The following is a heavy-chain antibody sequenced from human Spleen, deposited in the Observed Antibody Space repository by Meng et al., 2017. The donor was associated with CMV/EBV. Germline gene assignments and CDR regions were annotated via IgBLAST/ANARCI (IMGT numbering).Heavy chain of an antibody. CDR3: VRERSSRYDLDY. CDR1: GFTFSSYA. V-gene: IGHV3-30-3*01. D-gene: IGHD5-12*01. Sequence: AGSLRLSCAASGFTFSSYARHWVRQAPGKGVEWVAVISYDGSNKHYADSVKGLFTISRDNSKNTLYPQMNSLGAEDTAVYYCVRERSSRYDLDYWGQGTLVTVSS. J-gene: IGHJ4*02. CDR2: ISYDGSNK.